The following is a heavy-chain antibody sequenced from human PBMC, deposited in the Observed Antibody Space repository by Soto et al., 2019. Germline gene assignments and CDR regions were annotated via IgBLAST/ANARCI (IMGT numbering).Heavy chain of an antibody. D-gene: IGHD6-19*01. V-gene: IGHV1-24*01. CDR2: FDPEDGET. Sequence: QVQLVQSGAEVKKPGASVKVSCKVSGYTLTELSMHWVRQAPGKGLEWMGGFDPEDGETIYAQKFQGRVTMTEDTSKDTAYIELSSLRSEDTAVYYCATLPLSYSSGWYGTAYWGQGTLVTVSS. CDR3: ATLPLSYSSGWYGTAY. J-gene: IGHJ4*02. CDR1: GYTLTELS.